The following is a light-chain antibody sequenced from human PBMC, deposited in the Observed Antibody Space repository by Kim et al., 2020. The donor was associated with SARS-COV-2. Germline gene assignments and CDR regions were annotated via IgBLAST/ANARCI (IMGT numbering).Light chain of an antibody. CDR3: SSYTTSTTRV. J-gene: IGLJ3*02. CDR2: DVG. Sequence: QSASVSGSPGQSITISCSGSSSDVGGYNYVSWYQQHQGKAPKLIIYDVGTRPSGVSYHFSGSKSGNTASLTISGLQTEDEADYYCSSYTTSTTRVFGGGTQLTVL. CDR1: SSDVGGYNY. V-gene: IGLV2-14*03.